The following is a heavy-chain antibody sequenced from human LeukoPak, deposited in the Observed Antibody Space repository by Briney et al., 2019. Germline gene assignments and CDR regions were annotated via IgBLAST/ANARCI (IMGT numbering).Heavy chain of an antibody. CDR2: IKQDGSEK. D-gene: IGHD3-22*01. V-gene: IGHV3-7*01. Sequence: GGSLRLSCAASGFTFSSYWMSWVRQAPGKGLEWVANIKQDGSEKYYVDSVKGRFTISRDNAKNSLYLQMDSLRVEDTAVYYCAKRADSSAHSFDYWGQGTLVTVSS. J-gene: IGHJ4*02. CDR3: AKRADSSAHSFDY. CDR1: GFTFSSYW.